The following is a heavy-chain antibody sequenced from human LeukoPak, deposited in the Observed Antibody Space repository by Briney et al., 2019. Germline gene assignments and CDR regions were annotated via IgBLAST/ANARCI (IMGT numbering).Heavy chain of an antibody. J-gene: IGHJ4*02. D-gene: IGHD3-9*01. CDR3: AKCARIDWLPIDY. CDR1: GFTFSNYA. V-gene: IGHV3-23*01. CDR2: ISGSGGST. Sequence: GGSLRLSCSASGFTFSNYAMHWVRQAPGKGLEWVSGISGSGGSTYYADFVKGRFTISRDNSKNTLYLQMNSLRAEDTAVYYCAKCARIDWLPIDYWGQGTLVTVSS.